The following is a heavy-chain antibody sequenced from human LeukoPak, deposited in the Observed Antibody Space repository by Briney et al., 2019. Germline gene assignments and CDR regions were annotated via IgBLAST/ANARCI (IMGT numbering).Heavy chain of an antibody. J-gene: IGHJ4*02. CDR3: ARISIVVEDDC. CDR2: ISSDGSST. D-gene: IGHD3-22*01. CDR1: GFTFDDYA. Sequence: QAGGSLRLSCAASGFTFDDYAMHWVRQTPGKGLVWVSRISSDGSSTSYADSVKGRFTISRDNAKNTLYLQMNSLRAEDTAVYYCARISIVVEDDCWGQGTLVTVSS. V-gene: IGHV3-74*01.